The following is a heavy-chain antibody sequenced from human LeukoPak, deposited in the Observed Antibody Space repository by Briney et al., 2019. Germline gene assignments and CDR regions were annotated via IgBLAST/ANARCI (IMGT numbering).Heavy chain of an antibody. CDR2: ISGSGGST. J-gene: IGHJ4*02. CDR3: AKDLREYYYDSSGYRAFDY. CDR1: GFTFSSYA. Sequence: GGSLRLSCAASGFTFSSYAMSWVRQAPGKGLEWVSAISGSGGSTYYADSVKGRFTISRGNSKNTLYLQMNSLRAEDTAVYYCAKDLREYYYDSSGYRAFDYWGQGALVTVSS. V-gene: IGHV3-23*01. D-gene: IGHD3-22*01.